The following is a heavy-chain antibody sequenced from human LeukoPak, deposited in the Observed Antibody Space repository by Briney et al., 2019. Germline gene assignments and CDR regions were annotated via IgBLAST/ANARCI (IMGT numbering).Heavy chain of an antibody. CDR2: IYYSGST. CDR3: VRYNDILTFAYYFDY. D-gene: IGHD3-9*01. V-gene: IGHV4-59*01. Sequence: SETLSLTCTVSGGSISSYYWSWIRQPPGKGLEWIGYIYYSGSTNYNPSLKSRVTISVDTSKNQFSLKLSSVTAADTAVYYCVRYNDILTFAYYFDYWGQGTLVTVSS. J-gene: IGHJ4*02. CDR1: GGSISSYY.